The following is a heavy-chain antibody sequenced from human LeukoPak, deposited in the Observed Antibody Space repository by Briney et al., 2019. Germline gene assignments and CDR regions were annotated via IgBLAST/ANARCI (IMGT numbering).Heavy chain of an antibody. CDR3: ARLRMVRGLSWFDP. J-gene: IGHJ5*02. CDR1: GGSISSYY. CDR2: IYTSGGP. D-gene: IGHD3-10*01. Sequence: SETLSLTCTVSGGSISSYYWSWIRQPPGKGLDWIGYIYTSGGPTYNPSLKSRVTISVATSKNQFSLKLSSVTAADTAVYYCARLRMVRGLSWFDPWGQGTLVTVSS. V-gene: IGHV4-4*09.